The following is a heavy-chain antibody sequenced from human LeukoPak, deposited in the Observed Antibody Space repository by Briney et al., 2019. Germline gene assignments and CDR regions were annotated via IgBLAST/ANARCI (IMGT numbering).Heavy chain of an antibody. CDR1: GYTFTSYG. V-gene: IGHV1-8*02. CDR2: MNPNSGNT. D-gene: IGHD6-19*01. Sequence: ASVKVSCKASGYTFTSYGINWVRQATGQGLEWMGWMNPNSGNTGYTQKFQGRVTMTRNTSIATAYMELSSLRSEDTAVYYCARGRGSGHKENWFDPWGQGTLVTVSS. CDR3: ARGRGSGHKENWFDP. J-gene: IGHJ5*02.